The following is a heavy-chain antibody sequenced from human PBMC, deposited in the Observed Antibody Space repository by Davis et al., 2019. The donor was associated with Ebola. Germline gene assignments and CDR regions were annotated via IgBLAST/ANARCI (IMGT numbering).Heavy chain of an antibody. CDR3: ARQSRIAVAGFRTHIGYFDY. CDR2: IYPGDSDT. V-gene: IGHV5-51*01. D-gene: IGHD6-19*01. CDR1: GYSFTSYW. J-gene: IGHJ4*02. Sequence: GESLKISCKGSGYSFTSYWIGWVRQMPGKGLEWMGIIYPGDSDTRYSPSFQGQVTISADKSISTAYLQWSSLKASDTAMYYCARQSRIAVAGFRTHIGYFDYWGQGTLVTVSS.